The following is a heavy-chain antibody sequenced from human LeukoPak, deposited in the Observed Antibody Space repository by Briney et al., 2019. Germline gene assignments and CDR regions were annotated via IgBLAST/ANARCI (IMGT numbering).Heavy chain of an antibody. D-gene: IGHD3-16*01. CDR1: GFTFSNYW. J-gene: IGHJ4*02. CDR2: ISGDGMNT. CDR3: ARTSYYFDS. V-gene: IGHV3-74*01. Sequence: GGSLRLSCTASGFTFSNYWMHWVRQAPGKGLVWVSRISGDGMNTAYADSVKGQLTISRDNAKNTLYLQMNSLRVEDTAVYYCARTSYYFDSWGQGTLVTVSS.